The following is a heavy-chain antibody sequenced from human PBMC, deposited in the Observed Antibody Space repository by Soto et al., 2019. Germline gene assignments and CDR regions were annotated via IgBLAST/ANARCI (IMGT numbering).Heavy chain of an antibody. CDR1: GYTFTSYA. D-gene: IGHD6-13*01. J-gene: IGHJ4*01. V-gene: IGHV1-3*01. CDR2: INAGNGNT. Sequence: ASVKVSCKASGYTFTSYAMHWVRQAPGQRLEWMGWINAGNGNTKYSQKFQGRVTITRDTSASTAYMELSSLRSEDTAVYYCARGQSRGIVEAVNIDGWCQGSLVTVCS. CDR3: ARGQSRGIVEAVNIDG.